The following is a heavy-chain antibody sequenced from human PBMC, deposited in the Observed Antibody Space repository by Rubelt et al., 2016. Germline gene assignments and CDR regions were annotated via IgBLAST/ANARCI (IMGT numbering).Heavy chain of an antibody. CDR2: ISGSGIT. J-gene: IGHJ2*01. V-gene: IGHV3-23*01. CDR1: GFIFSSFA. CDR3: AREVRSASLLSYFHL. D-gene: IGHD3-16*01. Sequence: EVQLLESGGGLVQPGGSLRLSCEASGFIFSSFAMSWVRQTPGKGLEWLSTISGSGITYYANSVKGRFTVSRDNSKNTLYLEINSLKVEDTATQYCAREVRSASLLSYFHLWGRGTLVTVSS.